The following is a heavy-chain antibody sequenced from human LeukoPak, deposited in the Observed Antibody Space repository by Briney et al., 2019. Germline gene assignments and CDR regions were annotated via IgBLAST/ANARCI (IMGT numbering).Heavy chain of an antibody. CDR2: IDSDGRTT. CDR1: GFTFSSYV. CDR3: AAYYYDSGTSSRGGFDY. V-gene: IGHV3-23*03. D-gene: IGHD3-10*01. Sequence: GGSLRLSCAASGFTFSSYVMSWVRQAPGKGLVWVSVIDSDGRTTSYADSVKGRFTTSRDNSKNTVYLKMDSLRPEDTAVYYCAAYYYDSGTSSRGGFDYWGQGAQVTVSS. J-gene: IGHJ4*02.